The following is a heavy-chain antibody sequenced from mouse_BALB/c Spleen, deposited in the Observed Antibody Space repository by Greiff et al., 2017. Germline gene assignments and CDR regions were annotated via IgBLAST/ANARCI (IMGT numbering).Heavy chain of an antibody. CDR3: ARSADYEGAMDY. J-gene: IGHJ4*01. D-gene: IGHD2-4*01. CDR2: INPYNGAT. V-gene: IGHV1-31*01. CDR1: GYSFTGYY. Sequence: EVQLQESGPELVKPGASVKISCKASGYSFTGYYMHWVKQSHVKSLEWIGRINPYNGATSYNQNFKDKASLTVDTSSSTAYMELHSLTSEDSAVYYCARSADYEGAMDYWGQGTSVTVSS.